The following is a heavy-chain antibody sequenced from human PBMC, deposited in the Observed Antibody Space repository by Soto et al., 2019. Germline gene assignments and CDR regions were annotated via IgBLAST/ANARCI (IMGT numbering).Heavy chain of an antibody. D-gene: IGHD3-22*01. J-gene: IGHJ4*02. V-gene: IGHV4-59*01. CDR1: GDSISSYY. CDR2: LYYGRSA. Sequence: QVQLQESGPGLVKPSETLSLTCAVSGDSISSYYCMWIRQPPGKGLESIGYLYYGRSANYNPSLTSRGTLSVDTSTNPCSLTLSSMTAADTAVYYCALRSMAVVPEYWGQGTLVTVSS. CDR3: ALRSMAVVPEY.